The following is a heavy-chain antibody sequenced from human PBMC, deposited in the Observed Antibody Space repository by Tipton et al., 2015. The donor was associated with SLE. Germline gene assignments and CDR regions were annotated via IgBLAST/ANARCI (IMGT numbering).Heavy chain of an antibody. CDR1: GGTFSSYA. D-gene: IGHD2-2*02. CDR2: IIPIFGTA. V-gene: IGHV1-69*05. Sequence: QSGAEVKKPGSSVKVSCKASGGTFSSYAISWVRQAPGQGLEWMGGIIPIFGTANYAQKFQGRVTITTDESTSTAYMELSSLRSEDTAVYYRAVVPAAINAFDIWGQGTMVTVSS. J-gene: IGHJ3*02. CDR3: AVVPAAINAFDI.